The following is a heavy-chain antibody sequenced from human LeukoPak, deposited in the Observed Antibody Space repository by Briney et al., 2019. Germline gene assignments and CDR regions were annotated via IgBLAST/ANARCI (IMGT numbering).Heavy chain of an antibody. V-gene: IGHV3-15*01. CDR2: IKSKTDGGTT. J-gene: IGHJ4*02. CDR1: GFTFSNAW. D-gene: IGHD2-2*01. CDR3: TTPRERYCSSTSCYGDH. Sequence: GGSLRLSCAASGFTFSNAWMSWVRQAPGKGLEWVGRIKSKTDGGTTDYAAPVKGRFTISRDDSKNTLYLQMNSLKTEDTAVYYCTTPRERYCSSTSCYGDHWGQGTLVTVSS.